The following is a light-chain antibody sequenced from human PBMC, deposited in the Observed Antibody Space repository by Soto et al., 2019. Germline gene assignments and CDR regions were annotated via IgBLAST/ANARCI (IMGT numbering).Light chain of an antibody. Sequence: IQITQSPSILSAYVEDRVTITCRASRSIINWLAWYQQKSGKGPKLLIYKASNLQTGVPSRFSGSGYGTEFTLTISSLQPDDVATYYCQQYSDHWTFGQGTKVDIK. CDR1: RSIINW. J-gene: IGKJ1*01. V-gene: IGKV1-5*03. CDR3: QQYSDHWT. CDR2: KAS.